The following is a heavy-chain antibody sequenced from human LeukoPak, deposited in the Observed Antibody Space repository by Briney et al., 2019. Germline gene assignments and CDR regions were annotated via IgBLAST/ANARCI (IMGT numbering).Heavy chain of an antibody. CDR1: GGSISSGDYY. J-gene: IGHJ2*01. D-gene: IGHD3-22*01. V-gene: IGHV4-31*11. CDR3: ARENYYDSSGGYRPYWYFDL. Sequence: SHTLSLTCAVSGGSISSGDYYWSWIRQHPGKGLVWIGYIYYSGRTYYNPSLKRRVTIPVDTSKNQFSLKLSSVTAADTALYYCARENYYDSSGGYRPYWYFDLWGRGTLVTVSS. CDR2: IYYSGRT.